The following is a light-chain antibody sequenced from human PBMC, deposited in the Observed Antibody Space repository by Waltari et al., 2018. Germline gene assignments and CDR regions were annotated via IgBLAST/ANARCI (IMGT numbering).Light chain of an antibody. CDR3: AAWDDSLNGVV. CDR2: SNN. V-gene: IGLV1-44*01. J-gene: IGLJ2*01. CDR1: SSHIGSNT. Sequence: QSVLTQPPSASGTPGQRVTTSCSGSSSHIGSNTVNWYQQHPGTAPKLLIYSNNQRPSGVPDRFSGSKSGTSASLAISGLQSEDEADYYCAAWDDSLNGVVFGGGTKLTVL.